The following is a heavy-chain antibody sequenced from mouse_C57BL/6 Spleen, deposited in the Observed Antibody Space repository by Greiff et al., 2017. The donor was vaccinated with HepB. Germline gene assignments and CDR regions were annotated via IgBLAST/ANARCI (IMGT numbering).Heavy chain of an antibody. V-gene: IGHV5-9*01. Sequence: EVMLVESGGGLVKPGGSLKLSCAASGFTFSSYTMSWVRQTPEKRLEWVATISGGGGNTYYPDSVKGRFTISRDNAKNTLYLQMSSLRSEDTALYYCARQSWDGDYWGQGTTLTVSS. D-gene: IGHD4-1*01. CDR1: GFTFSSYT. CDR2: ISGGGGNT. J-gene: IGHJ2*01. CDR3: ARQSWDGDY.